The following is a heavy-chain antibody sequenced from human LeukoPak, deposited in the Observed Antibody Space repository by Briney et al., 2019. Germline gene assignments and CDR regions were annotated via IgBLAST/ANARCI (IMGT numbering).Heavy chain of an antibody. V-gene: IGHV3-73*01. J-gene: IGHJ6*03. D-gene: IGHD6-6*01. CDR2: IRSKANSYAT. CDR1: GFTFSGSA. CDR3: TRFRSSYYMDV. Sequence: GGSLRLSCAASGFTFSGSAMHWVRQASGKGLEWVGRIRSKANSYATAYAASVKGRFTISRDDSKNTAYLQMNSLKTEDTAEYYSTRFRSSYYMDVWGKGTTVTVSS.